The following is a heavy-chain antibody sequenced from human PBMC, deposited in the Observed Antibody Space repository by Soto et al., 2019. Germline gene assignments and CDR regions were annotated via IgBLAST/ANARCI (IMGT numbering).Heavy chain of an antibody. D-gene: IGHD4-17*01. Sequence: ASVKVSCKASGYTFTSYYMPWVRQAPGQGLERMGINNPSGGSTSYAQKFQGRVPMTRDTSKSTVYMELSSLRSEDTAVYYCARGNSYRGNYGDFEYYFDYWGQGTLVTLSS. CDR2: NNPSGGST. J-gene: IGHJ4*02. V-gene: IGHV1-46*03. CDR1: GYTFTSYY. CDR3: ARGNSYRGNYGDFEYYFDY.